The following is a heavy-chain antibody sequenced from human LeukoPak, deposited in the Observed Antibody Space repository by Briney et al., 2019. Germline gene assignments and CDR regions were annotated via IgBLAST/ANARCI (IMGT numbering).Heavy chain of an antibody. D-gene: IGHD3-22*01. J-gene: IGHJ5*02. CDR2: INHSGST. V-gene: IGHV4-34*01. CDR3: ARVDRSGRFLLGNWFDP. Sequence: SETLSLTCAVYGGSFSGYYWSWIRQPPGKGLEWIGEINHSGSTNYNPSLKSRVTISVDTSKNQFSLKLSSVTAADTAVYYCARVDRSGRFLLGNWFDPWGQGTLVTVSS. CDR1: GGSFSGYY.